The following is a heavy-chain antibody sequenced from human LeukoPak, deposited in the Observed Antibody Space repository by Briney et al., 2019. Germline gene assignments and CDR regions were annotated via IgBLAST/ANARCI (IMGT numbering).Heavy chain of an antibody. D-gene: IGHD6-19*01. CDR2: TYYRSTWYN. V-gene: IGHV6-1*01. CDR3: ARGEAIAVAGGWFDP. J-gene: IGHJ5*02. Sequence: SQTLSLTCAISGDSVSSNSVTWNWIRQSPSRGLEWLGRTYYRSTWYNDYAVSVRGRITVNPDTSKNQFSLQLNSVTPEDTAVYYCARGEAIAVAGGWFDPWGQGTLVTVSS. CDR1: GDSVSSNSVT.